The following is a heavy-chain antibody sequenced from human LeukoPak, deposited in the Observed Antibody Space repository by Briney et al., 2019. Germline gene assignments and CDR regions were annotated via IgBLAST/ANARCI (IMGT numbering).Heavy chain of an antibody. J-gene: IGHJ6*03. CDR2: IYYSGST. V-gene: IGHV4-59*01. CDR3: ARASLNTAMEYYYYMDV. CDR1: GGSISSYY. D-gene: IGHD5-18*01. Sequence: SETLSLTCTVSGGSISSYYWSWIRQPPGKGLEWIGYIYYSGSTNYNPSLKSRVTISVDTYKNQFYLKLSSVTAADTAVYYCARASLNTAMEYYYYMDVWGKGTTVTVSS.